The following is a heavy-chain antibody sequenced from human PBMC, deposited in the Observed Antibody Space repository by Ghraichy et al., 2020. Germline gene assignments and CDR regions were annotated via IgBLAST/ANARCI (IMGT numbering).Heavy chain of an antibody. CDR2: ITGSLSNI. V-gene: IGHV3-48*02. CDR3: ARVPRITGTTRESYY. Sequence: ESLNISCAASGFTFSSYNMIWVRQAPGKRLEWVSYITGSLSNIYYADSVKGRFTISRDNAKNSLYLQMNSLRDEDTAVYYCARVPRITGTTRESYYWGQGTLVTVSS. D-gene: IGHD1-7*01. J-gene: IGHJ4*02. CDR1: GFTFSSYN.